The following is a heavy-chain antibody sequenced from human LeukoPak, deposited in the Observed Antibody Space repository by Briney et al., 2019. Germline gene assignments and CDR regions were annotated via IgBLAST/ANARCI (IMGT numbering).Heavy chain of an antibody. Sequence: ASVKVSCKVSGYTLTELSMHWVRQAPGKGLEWMGGFDPEDGETIYAQKFQGRVTMTEDTSTDTAYMELSSLRSEDTAVYYCATDIDRTYGMDVWGQGTTVTVSS. CDR1: GYTLTELS. CDR3: ATDIDRTYGMDV. CDR2: FDPEDGET. V-gene: IGHV1-24*01. J-gene: IGHJ6*02.